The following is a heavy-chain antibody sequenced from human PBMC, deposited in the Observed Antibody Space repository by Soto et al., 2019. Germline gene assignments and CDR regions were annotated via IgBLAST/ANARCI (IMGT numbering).Heavy chain of an antibody. CDR1: GGSLSSSAYS. V-gene: IGHV4-30-2*01. CDR3: ARELLFYDSDGFSWDDAFDI. CDR2: IYQSGST. Sequence: QMHLQESGSGLVKPSQTLSLTCAVSGGSLSSSAYSWSWIRQPPGKGLEWIGFIYQSGSTYYNPYLKSRVTMSLDRPNNQFSLKLSSVTAADTAVYYCARELLFYDSDGFSWDDAFDIWGQGTMVTVSS. J-gene: IGHJ3*02. D-gene: IGHD3-22*01.